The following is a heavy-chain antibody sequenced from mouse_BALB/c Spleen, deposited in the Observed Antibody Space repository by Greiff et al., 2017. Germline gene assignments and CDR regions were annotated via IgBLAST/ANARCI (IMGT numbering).Heavy chain of an antibody. V-gene: IGHV1-84*02. CDR2: IYPGSGNT. D-gene: IGHD2-4*01. CDR1: GYTFTDYY. Sequence: VQVVESGPELVKPGASVKISCKASGYTFTDYYINWVKQKPGQGLEWIGWIYPGSGNTKYNEKFKGKATLTVDTSSSTAYMQLSSLTSEDTAVYFCARGITAPLYAMDYWGQGTSVTVSS. J-gene: IGHJ4*01. CDR3: ARGITAPLYAMDY.